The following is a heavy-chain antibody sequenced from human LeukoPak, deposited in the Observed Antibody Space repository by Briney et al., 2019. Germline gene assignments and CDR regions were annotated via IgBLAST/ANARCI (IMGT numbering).Heavy chain of an antibody. CDR1: GFTFSSYE. CDR3: ARSYEYYDILTGYYKVYYYYGMDV. J-gene: IGHJ6*02. Sequence: PGGSLRLSCAASGFTFSSYEMNWVRQAPGKGLEWVSYISSSGSTIYYADSVKGRFTISRDNAKNSLYLQMNSLRAEDTAVYYCARSYEYYDILTGYYKVYYYYGMDVWGQGTTVTVSS. V-gene: IGHV3-48*03. CDR2: ISSSGSTI. D-gene: IGHD3-9*01.